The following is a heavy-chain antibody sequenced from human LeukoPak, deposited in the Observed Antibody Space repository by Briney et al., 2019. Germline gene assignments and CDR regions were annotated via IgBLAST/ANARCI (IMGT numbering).Heavy chain of an antibody. CDR1: GFNFSAYW. Sequence: TGGSLRLSCAASGFNFSAYWMHWVRQAPGEGLVWVSRIASDGSITIYADSVKGRFTISRDNAKNTLFLQMSSLRAEDTAVCYCARPGDGFDYWGQGTLVTVSS. D-gene: IGHD1-1*01. J-gene: IGHJ4*02. CDR2: IASDGSIT. V-gene: IGHV3-74*01. CDR3: ARPGDGFDY.